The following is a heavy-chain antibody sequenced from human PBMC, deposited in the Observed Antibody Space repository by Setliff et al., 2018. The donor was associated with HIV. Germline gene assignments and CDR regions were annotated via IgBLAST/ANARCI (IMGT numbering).Heavy chain of an antibody. CDR1: GGSFGDYY. CDR2: IHYDERT. J-gene: IGHJ5*02. Sequence: PSETLSLTCAMYGGSFGDYYWNWIRQAPGKGLEWIGSIHYDERTYYNPSLKSRVTISLDTSKNQFSLNLTSVTAADTAVYYCASRIYYYDSNNFLREEGFDPWGQGTLVTVSS. CDR3: ASRIYYYDSNNFLREEGFDP. V-gene: IGHV4-34*01. D-gene: IGHD3-22*01.